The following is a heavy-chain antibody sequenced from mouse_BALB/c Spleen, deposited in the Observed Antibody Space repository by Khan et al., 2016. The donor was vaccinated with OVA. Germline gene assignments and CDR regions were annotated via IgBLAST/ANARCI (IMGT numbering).Heavy chain of an antibody. CDR2: ISDLANTI. CDR3: ARGGGTAAFAY. CDR1: GFTFSDYG. D-gene: IGHD1-2*01. Sequence: EVELVESGGGLVQPGGSRKLSCDASGFTFSDYGMAWVRQAPGKGPEWVAFISDLANTIYYAATVTGRFIIPSANAKNNQYLEMNSLSSEDTAIYYCARGGGTAAFAYWGLGTLVTVSA. J-gene: IGHJ3*01. V-gene: IGHV5-15*02.